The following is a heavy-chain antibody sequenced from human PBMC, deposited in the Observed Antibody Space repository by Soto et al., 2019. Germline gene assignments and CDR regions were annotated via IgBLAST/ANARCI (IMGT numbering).Heavy chain of an antibody. CDR3: ARAYCGGDCYLNWFDP. CDR1: GGSISSYY. J-gene: IGHJ5*02. V-gene: IGHV4-4*07. Sequence: SETLSLTCTVSGGSISSYYWSWIRQPAGKGLEWIGRIYTSGSTNYNPSLKSRVTMSVDTSKNQFSLKLSSVTAADTAVYYCARAYCGGDCYLNWFDPWGQGTLVTVS. D-gene: IGHD2-21*02. CDR2: IYTSGST.